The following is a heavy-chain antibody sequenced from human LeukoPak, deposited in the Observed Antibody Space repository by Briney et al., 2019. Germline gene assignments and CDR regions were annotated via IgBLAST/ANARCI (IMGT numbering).Heavy chain of an antibody. CDR3: ARAYGGNSEVDY. CDR2: MNPNSGNT. D-gene: IGHD4-23*01. J-gene: IGHJ4*02. V-gene: IGHV1-8*01. Sequence: ASVKVSCKASGYTFTSYDINWVRQATGQGLEWMGWMNPNSGNTGYAQKFQGRVTMTRNTSISTAYMELSRLRSDDTAVYYCARAYGGNSEVDYWGQGTLVTVSS. CDR1: GYTFTSYD.